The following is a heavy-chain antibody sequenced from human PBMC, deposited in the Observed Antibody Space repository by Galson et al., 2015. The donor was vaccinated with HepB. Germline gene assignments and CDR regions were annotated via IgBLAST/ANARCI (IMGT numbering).Heavy chain of an antibody. J-gene: IGHJ4*02. Sequence: ETLSLTCAVYGGSFNGNYWSWIRQPPGQGLEWIGEVNHVGVTNYNPSLKSRVTISVDASKKQFSLRLTSVAAADTAVYFCARGMAGRTSSWYRNWGQGTQVTVSP. CDR1: GGSFNGNY. D-gene: IGHD6-13*01. V-gene: IGHV4-34*01. CDR2: VNHVGVT. CDR3: ARGMAGRTSSWYRN.